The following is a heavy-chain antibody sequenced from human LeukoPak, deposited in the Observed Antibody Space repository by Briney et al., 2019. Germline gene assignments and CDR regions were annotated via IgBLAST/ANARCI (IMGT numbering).Heavy chain of an antibody. V-gene: IGHV4-34*01. CDR1: GGSFSGDY. J-gene: IGHJ6*02. D-gene: IGHD1-20*01. CDR2: INHRRIT. Sequence: SETLSLTCAVYGGSFSGDYWSWIRQPPGKRLEWIGEINHRRITNYDPSLKSRLTISVDTSKNHFSLKLSSVTAADTAVYYCARHNWNDDWYGMDVWGQGTTVTVSS. CDR3: ARHNWNDDWYGMDV.